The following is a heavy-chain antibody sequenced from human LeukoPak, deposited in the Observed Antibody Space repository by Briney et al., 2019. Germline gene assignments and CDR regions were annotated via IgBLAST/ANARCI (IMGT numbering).Heavy chain of an antibody. CDR2: IKQDGSEK. D-gene: IGHD3-10*01. V-gene: IGHV3-7*03. Sequence: PGGSLRLSCAASGFTFSSYGMHWVRQAPGKGLEWVANIKQDGSEKYYVDSVKGRFTISRDNAKNSLYLQMNSLRAEDTAVYYCARDVGEASLDYWGQGTLVTVSS. J-gene: IGHJ4*02. CDR1: GFTFSSYG. CDR3: ARDVGEASLDY.